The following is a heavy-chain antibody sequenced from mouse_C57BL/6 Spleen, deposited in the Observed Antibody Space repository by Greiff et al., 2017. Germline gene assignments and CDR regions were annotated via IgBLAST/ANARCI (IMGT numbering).Heavy chain of an antibody. V-gene: IGHV5-17*01. CDR1: GFTFSDYG. CDR2: ISSGSSTI. J-gene: IGHJ1*03. CDR3: ARGYYSNYEWYFDV. Sequence: EVLGVESGGGLVKPGGSLKLSCAASGFTFSDYGMHWVRQAPEKGLEWVASISSGSSTIYYADTVKGRFTISRDNAKNTLFRQMTSLRSEETAMYYWARGYYSNYEWYFDVWGTGTTVTVSS. D-gene: IGHD2-5*01.